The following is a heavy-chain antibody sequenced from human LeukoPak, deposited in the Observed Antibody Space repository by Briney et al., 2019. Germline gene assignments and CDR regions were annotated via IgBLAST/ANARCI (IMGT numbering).Heavy chain of an antibody. CDR1: GYTFTSYA. Sequence: ASVKVSCKASGYTFTSYAMNWVRQAPGQGLEWMGWINTNTGNPTYAQGFTGRFVFSLDTSVSTAYLQISSLKAEDTAVYYCARDLILWFGELFFSQFEESNYYGMDVWGQGTTVTVSS. D-gene: IGHD3-10*01. V-gene: IGHV7-4-1*02. J-gene: IGHJ6*02. CDR2: INTNTGNP. CDR3: ARDLILWFGELFFSQFEESNYYGMDV.